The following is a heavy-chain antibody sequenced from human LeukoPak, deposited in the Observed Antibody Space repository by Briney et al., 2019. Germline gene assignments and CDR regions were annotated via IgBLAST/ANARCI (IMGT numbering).Heavy chain of an antibody. Sequence: SETLSLTCTVSGGSISSSSYYWGWIRQPPGKGLEWIGSIYYSGSTYYNPSLKSRVTISVDTSKNQFSLKLSSVTAADTAVYYCARNYRDFWSGPNWFDPWGQGTLVTVSS. CDR1: GGSISSSSYY. CDR2: IYYSGST. D-gene: IGHD3-3*01. J-gene: IGHJ5*02. V-gene: IGHV4-39*07. CDR3: ARNYRDFWSGPNWFDP.